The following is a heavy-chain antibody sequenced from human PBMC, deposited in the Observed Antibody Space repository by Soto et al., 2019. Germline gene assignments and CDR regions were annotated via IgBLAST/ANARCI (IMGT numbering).Heavy chain of an antibody. CDR3: ATTGGTTVVTRSVDY. Sequence: EVQLLESGGGLVQPGGSLRLSCAASGFTFSSYAMSWVRQAPGKGLEWVSAISGSGGSTYYADSVKGRFTISRDNSKNTLYLQMNSLRAADTAVYYCATTGGTTVVTRSVDYWGQGTLVTVSS. D-gene: IGHD4-17*01. V-gene: IGHV3-23*01. CDR2: ISGSGGST. CDR1: GFTFSSYA. J-gene: IGHJ4*02.